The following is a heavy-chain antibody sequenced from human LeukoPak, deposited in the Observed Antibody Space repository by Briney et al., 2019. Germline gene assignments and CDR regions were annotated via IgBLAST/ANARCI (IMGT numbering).Heavy chain of an antibody. CDR2: ISSSSSYI. D-gene: IGHD6-19*01. J-gene: IGHJ4*02. CDR3: ARDLAVAGYFDY. Sequence: GGSLRLSCAASGFTFSSYSMNWVRQAPGKGLEWVSSISSSSSYIYYADSVKGRFTISRDNAKNSLYLQMNSLRAEDTAVYYCARDLAVAGYFDYWGQGTLVTVSS. V-gene: IGHV3-21*04. CDR1: GFTFSSYS.